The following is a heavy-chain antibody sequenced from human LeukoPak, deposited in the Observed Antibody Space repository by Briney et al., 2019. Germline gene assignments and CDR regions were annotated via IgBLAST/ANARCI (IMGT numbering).Heavy chain of an antibody. V-gene: IGHV1-18*01. CDR1: GYTFTNYG. Sequence: GASVKVSCKASGYTFTNYGISWVRQAPGQGLEWMGWISAYNGNTNYVQKLQGRVTMTTDTSTSTAYMELRSLTSDDTAVYYCARVGAYCTSTSCLDYWGQGTLVTVSS. CDR3: ARVGAYCTSTSCLDY. J-gene: IGHJ4*02. CDR2: ISAYNGNT. D-gene: IGHD2-2*01.